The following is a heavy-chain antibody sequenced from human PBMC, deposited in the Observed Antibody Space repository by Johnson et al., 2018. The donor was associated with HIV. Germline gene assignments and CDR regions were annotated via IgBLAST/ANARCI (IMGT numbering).Heavy chain of an antibody. J-gene: IGHJ3*02. D-gene: IGHD4-17*01. Sequence: VQLVESGGGVVQPGRSLRLSCAASGFTVSSNYMSWVRQAPGKGLEWVSVIYSGGSTYYADSVKGRFTISRDNSKNTLYLQMNSLRAEDTAVYYCARVGDEYVDSYDALDIWGQGTMVTVSS. CDR1: GFTVSSNY. V-gene: IGHV3-66*01. CDR2: IYSGGST. CDR3: ARVGDEYVDSYDALDI.